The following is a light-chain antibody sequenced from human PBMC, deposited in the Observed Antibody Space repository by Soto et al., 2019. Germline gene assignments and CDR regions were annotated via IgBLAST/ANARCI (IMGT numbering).Light chain of an antibody. Sequence: DIQVTQSPSTLSASVGDRVTITCGASQSIGTWLAWYQQKPGKAPKLLIFDASTLESGVPSRFSGSGSGTDFTLTISSLQPDYFATYYCQQYSDSSGAFGQGTKVDIK. J-gene: IGKJ1*01. CDR1: QSIGTW. CDR2: DAS. V-gene: IGKV1-5*01. CDR3: QQYSDSSGA.